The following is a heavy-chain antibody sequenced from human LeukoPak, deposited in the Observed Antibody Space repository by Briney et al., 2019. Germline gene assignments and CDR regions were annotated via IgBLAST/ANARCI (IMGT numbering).Heavy chain of an antibody. Sequence: TLSLTCTVSGASISSGSYYWSWIRQPPGKGLEWIGEINHSGSTNYNPSLKSRVTISVDTSKNQFSLKLSSVTAADTAVYYCARGISKGRWIQLWSPRFDPWGQGTLVTVSS. V-gene: IGHV4-39*07. CDR2: INHSGST. CDR3: ARGISKGRWIQLWSPRFDP. CDR1: GASISSGSYY. D-gene: IGHD5-18*01. J-gene: IGHJ5*02.